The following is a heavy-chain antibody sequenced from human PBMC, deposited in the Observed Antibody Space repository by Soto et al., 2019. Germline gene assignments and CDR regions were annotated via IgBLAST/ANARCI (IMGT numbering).Heavy chain of an antibody. V-gene: IGHV3-7*04. CDR3: AREVMGYYYDSSGYYYGNWFDP. D-gene: IGHD3-22*01. J-gene: IGHJ5*02. CDR2: IKQDGSEK. CDR1: GFTFSSYW. Sequence: GGSLRLSCAASGFTFSSYWMSWVRQAPGKGLEWMANIKQDGSEKYYVDSVKGRFTISRDNAKNSLYLQMNSLRAEDTAVYYCAREVMGYYYDSSGYYYGNWFDPWGQGTLVTVSS.